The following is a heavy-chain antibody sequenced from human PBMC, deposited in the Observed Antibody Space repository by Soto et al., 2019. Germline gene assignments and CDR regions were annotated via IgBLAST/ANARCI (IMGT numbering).Heavy chain of an antibody. CDR2: IKQDGSEK. V-gene: IGHV3-7*03. CDR1: GFTFSSYW. CDR3: ARDSLMVVAAPFGSYYYGMDV. Sequence: PGGSLRLSCAASGFTFSSYWMSWVRQAPGKGLEWVANIKQDGSEKYYVDSVKGRFTISRDNAKNSLYLQMNSLRAEDTAVYYCARDSLMVVAAPFGSYYYGMDVWGQGKTFTVSS. J-gene: IGHJ6*02. D-gene: IGHD2-15*01.